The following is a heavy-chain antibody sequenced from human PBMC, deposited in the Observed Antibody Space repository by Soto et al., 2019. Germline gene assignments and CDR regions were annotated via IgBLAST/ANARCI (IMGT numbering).Heavy chain of an antibody. V-gene: IGHV1-46*01. CDR2: INPSGGST. J-gene: IGHJ4*02. CDR3: ARGSPYGDPRGYFDY. CDR1: GYTFTSYY. D-gene: IGHD4-17*01. Sequence: ASVKVSCKASGYTFTSYYMHWVRQAPGQGLEWMGIINPSGGSTSYAQKFQGRATMTRDTSTSTVYMELSSLRSEDTAVYYCARGSPYGDPRGYFDYWGQGTLVTVSS.